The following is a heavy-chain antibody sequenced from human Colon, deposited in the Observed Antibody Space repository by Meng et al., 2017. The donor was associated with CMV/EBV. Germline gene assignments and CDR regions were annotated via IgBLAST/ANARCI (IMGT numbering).Heavy chain of an antibody. J-gene: IGHJ4*02. V-gene: IGHV3-30*04. CDR3: ARDVGSE. D-gene: IGHD1-26*01. Sequence: GGSLRLSCAVSGFTFSSYHMHWVRQAPGKGLEWVAVILFDGSNENYTESVKGRFTISRDNSKNTLYLQMNSLRPEDTAVYYCARDVGSEWGQGTLVTVSS. CDR2: ILFDGSNE. CDR1: GFTFSSYH.